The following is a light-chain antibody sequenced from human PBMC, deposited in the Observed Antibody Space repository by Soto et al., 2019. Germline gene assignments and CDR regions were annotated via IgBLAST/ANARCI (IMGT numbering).Light chain of an antibody. CDR2: EVV. CDR3: SSYAGSNVL. J-gene: IGLJ2*01. V-gene: IGLV2-8*01. CDR1: KNDIGVYDF. Sequence: QSALTQPPSASGSPGQSVTISCTGTKNDIGVYDFVSWYQHHPGKAPRLIIYEVVQRPSGVPDRFSGSKSGNTASLTVSGLQAEDEANYYCSSYAGSNVLFGGGTKVTVL.